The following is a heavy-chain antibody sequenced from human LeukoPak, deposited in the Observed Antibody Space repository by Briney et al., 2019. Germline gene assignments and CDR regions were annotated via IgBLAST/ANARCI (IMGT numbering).Heavy chain of an antibody. V-gene: IGHV3-48*04. Sequence: GGSLRLSCEASGFAFSTYSMNWVRQAPGKGLEWVSYITSGSTTIYYADSVKGRFTISRDNAKNSLYLQMNGLRAEDTAVYYCAKDAYCGGDCYSNHYYYYGMDVWGRGTTVTVSS. D-gene: IGHD2-21*02. CDR3: AKDAYCGGDCYSNHYYYYGMDV. J-gene: IGHJ6*02. CDR2: ITSGSTTI. CDR1: GFAFSTYS.